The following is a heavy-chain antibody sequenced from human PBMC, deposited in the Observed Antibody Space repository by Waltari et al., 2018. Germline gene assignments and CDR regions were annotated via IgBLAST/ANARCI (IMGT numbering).Heavy chain of an antibody. CDR3: ARLGVSHFDY. J-gene: IGHJ4*02. CDR1: GFTFSSYS. D-gene: IGHD1-26*01. Sequence: EILVVESGGGLVQPGGSLRLSCAASGFTFSSYSMTWVRQAPGKGLGCVSYVSATSSSIYYADSVKGRFTMSGDNAQNSLYLQMNSLRAEDTALYYCARLGVSHFDYWGQGTLVTVSS. V-gene: IGHV3-48*04. CDR2: VSATSSSI.